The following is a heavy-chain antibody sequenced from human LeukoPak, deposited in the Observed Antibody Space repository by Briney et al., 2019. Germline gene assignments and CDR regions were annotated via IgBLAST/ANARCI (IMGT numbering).Heavy chain of an antibody. D-gene: IGHD4-17*01. V-gene: IGHV4-61*05. J-gene: IGHJ6*02. CDR2: IYYSGST. Sequence: SETLSLTCTVSGGSISSSSYYWSWIRQPPGKGLEWIGYIYYSGSTNYNPSLKSRVTISVDTSKNQFSLKLSSVTAADTAVYYCARRADYGDYYYGMDVWGQGTTVTVSS. CDR1: GGSISSSSYY. CDR3: ARRADYGDYYYGMDV.